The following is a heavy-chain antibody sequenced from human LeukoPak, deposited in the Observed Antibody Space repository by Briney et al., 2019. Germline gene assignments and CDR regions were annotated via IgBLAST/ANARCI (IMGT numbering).Heavy chain of an antibody. CDR2: ITGYGAT. CDR3: AKGAAAGKVDWFDP. V-gene: IGHV3-23*01. Sequence: GGSLRLSCAASGFTFSSYAMTWLRQAPGTGLQWVSTITGYGATFYADSVRGRFTIFRDTSMNTLFLQMNSLGAEDTAVYYCAKGAAAGKVDWFDPWGQGTLVTVSS. J-gene: IGHJ5*02. D-gene: IGHD6-13*01. CDR1: GFTFSSYA.